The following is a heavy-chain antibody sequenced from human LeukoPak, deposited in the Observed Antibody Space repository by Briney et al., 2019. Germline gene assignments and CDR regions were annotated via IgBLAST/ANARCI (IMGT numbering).Heavy chain of an antibody. V-gene: IGHV3-11*04. CDR1: GFTFSDYY. J-gene: IGHJ4*02. Sequence: GGSLRLSCAASGFTFSDYYMSWIRQAPGKGLEWVSYISSSGSTIYYADSVKGRFTISRDNAKNSLYLQMNSLRAEDTAVYYCASLGRGSSSSRYFDYWGQGTLVTVSS. D-gene: IGHD6-6*01. CDR3: ASLGRGSSSSRYFDY. CDR2: ISSSGSTI.